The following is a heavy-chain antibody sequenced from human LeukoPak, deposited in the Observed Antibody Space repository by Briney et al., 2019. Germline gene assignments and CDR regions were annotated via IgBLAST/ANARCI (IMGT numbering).Heavy chain of an antibody. CDR2: LWCDGSNK. CDR1: GFTFSSSG. V-gene: IGHV3-33*01. J-gene: IGHJ4*02. Sequence: PGRALRLSCVAGGFTFSSSGMHWGRPAPRPGVGWGGVLWCDGSNKYYANSVKGRFTISRDNSKNTLYLQMNSLRAEDTAVYYCARDLGSGYSSSWYLTSGLFDYWGQGTLVTVSS. CDR3: ARDLGSGYSSSWYLTSGLFDY. D-gene: IGHD6-13*01.